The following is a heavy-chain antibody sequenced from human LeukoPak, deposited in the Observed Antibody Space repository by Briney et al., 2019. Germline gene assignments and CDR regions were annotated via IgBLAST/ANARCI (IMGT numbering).Heavy chain of an antibody. Sequence: GGSLRLSCAASGFTFSTYDMSWVRQVPGKGLEWVSAITGGGTRTYYADSVKGRFTVSRDNSKNTLYLQLNSLRAEDTAIYYCAKSYSGFWWGQGTLVTVSS. CDR2: ITGGGTRT. CDR1: GFTFSTYD. J-gene: IGHJ4*02. V-gene: IGHV3-23*01. CDR3: AKSYSGFW. D-gene: IGHD5-12*01.